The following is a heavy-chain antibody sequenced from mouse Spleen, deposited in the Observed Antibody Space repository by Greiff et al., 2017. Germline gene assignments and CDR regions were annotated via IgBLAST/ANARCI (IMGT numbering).Heavy chain of an antibody. CDR3: ERGPCYGGRWDYFGY. Sequence: QVQLQQPGAELVRPGTSVKLSCKASGYTFTSYWMHWVKQRPGQGLEWIGVIDPSDSYTNYNQKFKGKATLTVDTSSSTAYMQLSSLTSEDSAVYYCERGPCYGGRWDYFGYRGQGTTLTGSS. CDR2: IDPSDSYT. CDR1: GYTFTSYW. D-gene: IGHD1-1*01. J-gene: IGHJ2*01. V-gene: IGHV1-59*01.